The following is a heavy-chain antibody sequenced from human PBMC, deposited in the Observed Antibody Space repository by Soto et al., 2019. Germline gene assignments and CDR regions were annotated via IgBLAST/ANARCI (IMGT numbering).Heavy chain of an antibody. CDR1: GASISGSSYY. Sequence: SETLSLTCAVSGASISGSSYYWAWLRQSPGKGPEWIGSVFYTGFTSYNPSLESRVSVSVDTSRRQFSLKLSAVTTAATAVYDCASSQKGYNWNHFDHWGQGALVTVSS. V-gene: IGHV4-39*01. D-gene: IGHD1-20*01. CDR2: VFYTGFT. CDR3: ASSQKGYNWNHFDH. J-gene: IGHJ4*02.